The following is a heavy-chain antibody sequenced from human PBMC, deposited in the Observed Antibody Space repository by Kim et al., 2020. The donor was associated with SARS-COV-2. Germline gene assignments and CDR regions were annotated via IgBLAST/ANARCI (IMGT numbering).Heavy chain of an antibody. CDR3: ARGPRY. V-gene: IGHV4-34*01. CDR1: GGSFSGYY. Sequence: SETLSLTCAVYGGSFSGYYWSWIRQPPGKGLEWIGEINHSGSTNYNPSLKSRVTISVDTSKNQFSLKLSSVTAADTAVYYCARGPRYWGQGTLVTVSS. CDR2: INHSGST. J-gene: IGHJ4*02.